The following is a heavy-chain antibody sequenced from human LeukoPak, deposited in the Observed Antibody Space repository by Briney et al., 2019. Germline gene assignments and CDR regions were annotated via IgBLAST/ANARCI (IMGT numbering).Heavy chain of an antibody. Sequence: GGSLRXSCAASEFTFSSYSMNWGRQAPGKGLXWXSYXSXSSTSISYAASLKAPFPISRDNAQHSLYLQMHSLSADDTAVYYCARATVVVVPAADYYYMDVWGKGTTVTVSS. J-gene: IGHJ6*03. D-gene: IGHD2-2*01. CDR1: EFTFSSYS. V-gene: IGHV3-48*01. CDR3: ARATVVVVPAADYYYMDV. CDR2: XSXSSTSI.